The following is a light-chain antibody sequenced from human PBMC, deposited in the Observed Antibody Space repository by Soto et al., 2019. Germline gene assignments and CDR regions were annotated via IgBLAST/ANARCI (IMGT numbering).Light chain of an antibody. V-gene: IGKV1-5*03. CDR3: QQYNSYSWT. J-gene: IGKJ1*01. CDR1: QNINNY. CDR2: ETS. Sequence: DIQMTQSPSSLSASVGDRVTITFRASQNINNYLNWYQQKPGKAPKLLIYETSSLESGVPSRFGGSGSGTEFTLTISSLQPDDFAIYYCQQYNSYSWTFGQGTKVDIK.